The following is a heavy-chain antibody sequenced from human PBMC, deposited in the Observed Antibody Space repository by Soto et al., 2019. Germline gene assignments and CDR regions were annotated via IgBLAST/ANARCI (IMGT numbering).Heavy chain of an antibody. V-gene: IGHV1-18*01. CDR2: ISAYNGNT. CDR1: GYTFTSYG. Sequence: SVKVSCKASGYTFTSYGISWVRHAPGQGLEWMGWISAYNGNTNYAQKLHGRVTMTTDTSTRTVYSELRSLRSDNPSGYYRSRGPVIAMVQGYGMKVWGKGTTVTVSS. D-gene: IGHD5-18*01. J-gene: IGHJ6*04. CDR3: SRGPVIAMVQGYGMKV.